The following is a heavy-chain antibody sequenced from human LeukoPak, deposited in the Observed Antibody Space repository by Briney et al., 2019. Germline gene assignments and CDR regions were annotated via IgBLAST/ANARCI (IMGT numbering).Heavy chain of an antibody. CDR1: GGSISSGDCC. J-gene: IGHJ4*02. V-gene: IGHV4-31*02. CDR3: ARAPRDTNSWYYFDY. Sequence: SQTLSLTCTVSGGSISSGDCCWSWIRQHPGKGLEWIGYIYYSGDTYYNPSLKSRVTISVDTSKNQFSLKLSSVTAADTAVYYCARAPRDTNSWYYFDYWGQGTLVSVSS. CDR2: IYYSGDT. D-gene: IGHD5-18*01.